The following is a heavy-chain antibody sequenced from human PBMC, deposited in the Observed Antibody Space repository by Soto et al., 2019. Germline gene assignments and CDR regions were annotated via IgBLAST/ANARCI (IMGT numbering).Heavy chain of an antibody. Sequence: EVQLVESGGGLVQPGGSQRLSCAASGFTFSDHSMDWVRQAPGKGLEWVGRIRNKANSYTTDYAASVKGRFTISRDDSKDSLYLQMNSLKTEDTAIYYCARDSGKGAYFDYGGHGTLATVSS. CDR1: GFTFSDHS. D-gene: IGHD1-26*01. J-gene: IGHJ4*01. CDR3: ARDSGKGAYFDY. V-gene: IGHV3-72*01. CDR2: IRNKANSYTT.